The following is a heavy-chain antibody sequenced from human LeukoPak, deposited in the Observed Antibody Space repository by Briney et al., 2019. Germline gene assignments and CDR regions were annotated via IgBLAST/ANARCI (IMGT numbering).Heavy chain of an antibody. CDR3: ARDDYASSGPLSGYFDY. Sequence: GGSLRLSCAASGFTFSSYSMNWVRQAPGKGLEWVSSISSSSSYIYYADSVKGRFTISRDNAKNSLYLQMNSLRAEDTAVYYCARDDYASSGPLSGYFDYWGQGTLVTVSS. J-gene: IGHJ4*02. V-gene: IGHV3-21*01. D-gene: IGHD3-22*01. CDR2: ISSSSSYI. CDR1: GFTFSSYS.